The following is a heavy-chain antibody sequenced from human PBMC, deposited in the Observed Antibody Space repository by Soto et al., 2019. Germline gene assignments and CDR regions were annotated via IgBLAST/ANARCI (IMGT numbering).Heavy chain of an antibody. CDR1: GFTFSSYS. D-gene: IGHD6-13*01. Sequence: EVQLVESGGGLVQPGGSLRLSCSASGFTFSSYSINWVRQAPGKGLEWISYISSGSGSLFYADSVKGRFTISRDNAKNSLFLQMSSLKADDTAVYYCARDPAPGRCYFDLWGRGTLVTVSS. CDR2: ISSGSGSL. V-gene: IGHV3-48*04. CDR3: ARDPAPGRCYFDL. J-gene: IGHJ2*01.